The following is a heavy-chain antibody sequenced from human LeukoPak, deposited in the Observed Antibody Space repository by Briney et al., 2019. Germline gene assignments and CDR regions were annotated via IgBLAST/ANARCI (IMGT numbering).Heavy chain of an antibody. J-gene: IGHJ4*02. CDR3: AKDHYYNNSGYYYVGPFGY. CDR1: GFTFSSYA. CDR2: ISGSGGST. D-gene: IGHD3-22*01. V-gene: IGHV3-23*01. Sequence: PGGSLRLSCAASGFTFSSYAISWVRQAPGKGLEWVSSISGSGGSTYYADSVKGRFPISRDNSKNTLYLQMNSLRAEDTAGYYCAKDHYYNNSGYYYVGPFGYWGQGTLVTVSS.